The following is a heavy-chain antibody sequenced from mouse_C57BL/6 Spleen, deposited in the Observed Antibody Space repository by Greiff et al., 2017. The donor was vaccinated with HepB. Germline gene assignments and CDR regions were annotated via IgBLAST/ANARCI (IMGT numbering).Heavy chain of an antibody. CDR1: GFTFSDAW. CDR2: IRNKANNHAT. J-gene: IGHJ1*03. Sequence: DVKLVESGGGLVQPGGSMKLSCAASGFTFSDAWLDWVRQSPEKGLEWVADIRNKANNHATYYAESVKGRFTISRDDSKSSVYLQMNSLRAEDTGIYYCTRPITTVVATDWYFDVWGTGTTVTVSS. V-gene: IGHV6-6*01. CDR3: TRPITTVVATDWYFDV. D-gene: IGHD1-1*01.